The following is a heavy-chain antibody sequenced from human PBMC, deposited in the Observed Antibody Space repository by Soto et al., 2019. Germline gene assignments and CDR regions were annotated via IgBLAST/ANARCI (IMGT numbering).Heavy chain of an antibody. D-gene: IGHD6-13*01. J-gene: IGHJ6*02. CDR2: INTYHGNT. V-gene: IGHV1-18*01. CDR1: GYTFTNYG. Sequence: QVQLVQSGAELKKPGASVKVSCKASGYTFTNYGISWVRQAPGQGLEWMGWINTYHGNTKYAQKLQGRVTMTKDTSMSTAYMEPTSLRSDDTAVYYCATSPGYSASWGYFYSGMKIWGQGTTVIVSS. CDR3: ATSPGYSASWGYFYSGMKI.